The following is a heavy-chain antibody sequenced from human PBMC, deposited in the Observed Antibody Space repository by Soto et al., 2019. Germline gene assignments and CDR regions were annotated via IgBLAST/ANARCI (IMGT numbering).Heavy chain of an antibody. V-gene: IGHV3-7*01. Sequence: GGSLRLSCAASGFTFSSYWMSWVRQAPGKGLEWVANIKQDGSEKYYVDSVKGRFTISRDNAKNSLYLQMNSLRAEDTAVYYCARLGGYSYGYFDYWGQGTLVTVSS. CDR2: IKQDGSEK. J-gene: IGHJ4*02. CDR1: GFTFSSYW. CDR3: ARLGGYSYGYFDY. D-gene: IGHD5-18*01.